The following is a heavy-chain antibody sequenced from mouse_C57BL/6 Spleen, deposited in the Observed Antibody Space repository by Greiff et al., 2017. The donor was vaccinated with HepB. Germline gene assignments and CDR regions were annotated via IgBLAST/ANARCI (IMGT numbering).Heavy chain of an antibody. V-gene: IGHV1-19*01. CDR2: INPYNGGT. J-gene: IGHJ2*01. CDR1: GYTFTDYY. CDR3: AREGIYYGNLFDY. Sequence: EVQLQQSGPVLVKPGASVKMSCKASGYTFTDYYMNWVKQSHGKSLEWIGVINPYNGGTSYNQKFKGKATLTVDKSSSTAYMELNSLTSEDSAVYYCAREGIYYGNLFDYWGQGTTLTVSS. D-gene: IGHD2-1*01.